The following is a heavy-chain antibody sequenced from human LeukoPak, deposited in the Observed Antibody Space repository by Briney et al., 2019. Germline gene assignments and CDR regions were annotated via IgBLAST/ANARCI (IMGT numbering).Heavy chain of an antibody. D-gene: IGHD7-27*01. CDR3: ARDLAAGEHFYFDL. CDR2: INSDGSDT. V-gene: IGHV3-74*01. Sequence: PGGSLRLSCAASGFTFSSYWMHWVRQAPGKGLVRVSRINSDGSDTRYADSVKGRFTISRDTAKNTLYLQMNSLRAEDTAVYYCARDLAAGEHFYFDLWGRGALVTVSS. J-gene: IGHJ2*01. CDR1: GFTFSSYW.